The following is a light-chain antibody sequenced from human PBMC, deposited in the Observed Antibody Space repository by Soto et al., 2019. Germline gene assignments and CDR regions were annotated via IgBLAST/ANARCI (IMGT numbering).Light chain of an antibody. Sequence: QSALTQPASVSGSPGQSITISCTGTSSDVGSYNLVSWYQQHPGKAPKLMIYEGSKRPSGVSNRFSGSKSGNTASLTISGLQAEDKADYYCCSYAGSYVVFGGGTKLTVL. V-gene: IGLV2-23*01. CDR1: SSDVGSYNL. J-gene: IGLJ2*01. CDR3: CSYAGSYVV. CDR2: EGS.